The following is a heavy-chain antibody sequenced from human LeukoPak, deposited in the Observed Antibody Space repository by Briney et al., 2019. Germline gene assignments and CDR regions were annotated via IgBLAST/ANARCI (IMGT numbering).Heavy chain of an antibody. D-gene: IGHD2-21*01. V-gene: IGHV3-30*18. J-gene: IGHJ5*02. Sequence: GGSLRLSCATSGFTFSSYGMHWVRQAPGKGPEWVAVISNDGSNIQYADSAKGRFTISRDNSKNTLYLQMNSLRSEDTAVYYCVKDPYRVIVATGNYLDPWGQGTLVTVSS. CDR1: GFTFSSYG. CDR2: ISNDGSNI. CDR3: VKDPYRVIVATGNYLDP.